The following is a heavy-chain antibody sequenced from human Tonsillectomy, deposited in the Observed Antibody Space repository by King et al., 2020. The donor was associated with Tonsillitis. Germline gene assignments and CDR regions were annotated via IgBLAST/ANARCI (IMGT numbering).Heavy chain of an antibody. J-gene: IGHJ4*02. D-gene: IGHD3-10*01. V-gene: IGHV3-30-3*01. Sequence: VQLVESGGGVVQPGRSLRLSCAASGFTFSSYAMHWVRQAPGKGLEWVAVISYDGSNKYYGDSVKGRFTISRDNSKNTLYLQMNSLRAEDTAVYYCAGDYYGSGSYLVSLDYWGQGTLVTVSS. CDR2: ISYDGSNK. CDR1: GFTFSSYA. CDR3: AGDYYGSGSYLVSLDY.